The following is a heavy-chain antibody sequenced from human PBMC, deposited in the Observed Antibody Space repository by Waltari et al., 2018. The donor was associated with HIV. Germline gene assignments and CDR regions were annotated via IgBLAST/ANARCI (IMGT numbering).Heavy chain of an antibody. CDR1: GFTFPNSW. J-gene: IGHJ6*02. CDR3: ARIGTFPHNYAIDF. Sequence: EVQLMESGGGLVQSGGSLRLSCAASGFTFPNSWMSWVRQTPGKGLGWGAYIKDDGREKYYMGSVKGRFTISRDNAKNSMFLQMNSLRAEDTAVYYCARIGTFPHNYAIDFWGQGTTVTVSS. V-gene: IGHV3-7*01. D-gene: IGHD1-26*01. CDR2: IKDDGREK.